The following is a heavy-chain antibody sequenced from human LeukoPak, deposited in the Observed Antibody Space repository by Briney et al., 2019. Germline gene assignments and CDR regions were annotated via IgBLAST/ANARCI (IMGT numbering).Heavy chain of an antibody. J-gene: IGHJ6*04. CDR3: AREAGIAAAGKYYYGMDV. V-gene: IGHV3-53*01. CDR1: GFTVSSNY. Sequence: GGSLRLSCAASGFTVSSNYMSWVRQAPGKGPEWVSVIYSGGSTYYADSVKGRFTISRDNSKNTLYLQMNSLRAEDTAVYYCAREAGIAAAGKYYYGMDVWGKGTTVTVSS. CDR2: IYSGGST. D-gene: IGHD6-13*01.